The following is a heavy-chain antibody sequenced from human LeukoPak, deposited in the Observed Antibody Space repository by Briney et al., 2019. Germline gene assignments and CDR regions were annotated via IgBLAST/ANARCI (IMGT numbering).Heavy chain of an antibody. Sequence: PGGSLRLSCAVSGFTFSDYYMSWIRQAPGKGLEWVAFIRYDGSNKYYADSVKGRFTISRDNSKNTLYLQMNSLRAEDTAVYYCAKDSGYCSSTSCYPYLDYWGQGTLVTVSS. CDR1: GFTFSDYY. D-gene: IGHD2-2*01. CDR3: AKDSGYCSSTSCYPYLDY. J-gene: IGHJ4*02. V-gene: IGHV3-30*02. CDR2: IRYDGSNK.